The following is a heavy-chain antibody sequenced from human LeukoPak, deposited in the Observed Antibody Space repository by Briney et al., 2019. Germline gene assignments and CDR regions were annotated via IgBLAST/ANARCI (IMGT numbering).Heavy chain of an antibody. J-gene: IGHJ6*02. CDR3: AKDASDYGDYYYGMDV. V-gene: IGHV3-30*18. Sequence: GGSLRLSCAASGFTFSSYVMHWVRQAPGKGLEWVAVISYDGSNKYYADSVKGRFTISRDNSKNTLYLQMNSLRAEDTAVYYCAKDASDYGDYYYGMDVWGQGTTVTVSS. CDR1: GFTFSSYV. CDR2: ISYDGSNK. D-gene: IGHD4-17*01.